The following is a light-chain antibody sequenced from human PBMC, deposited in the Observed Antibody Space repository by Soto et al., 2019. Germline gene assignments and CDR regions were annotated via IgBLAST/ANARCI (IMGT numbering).Light chain of an antibody. CDR1: SSDVGGYNY. V-gene: IGLV2-14*01. CDR3: QSYDSNLRGYV. Sequence: QSALTQPASVSGSPGQSITISCTGTSSDVGGYNYVSWYQQHPGKAPKLMIYEVSNRPSGVSNRFSGSKSGNTASLTISGLQAEDEADYYCQSYDSNLRGYVFGTGTKLTVL. J-gene: IGLJ1*01. CDR2: EVS.